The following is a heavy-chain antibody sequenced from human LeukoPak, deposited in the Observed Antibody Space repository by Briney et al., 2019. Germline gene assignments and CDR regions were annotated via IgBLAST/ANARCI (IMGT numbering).Heavy chain of an antibody. D-gene: IGHD4-23*01. Sequence: SEALSLTCTVSGGSFSSSDYYWGWIRQPPGERLEWIGTIYYNGNTYYNPSLQSRVIISVDTSKNQFSLKLTSVTAPDTAVYYCARTVGTHRFDYWGQGILVTVSS. CDR2: IYYNGNT. CDR3: ARTVGTHRFDY. V-gene: IGHV4-39*01. CDR1: GGSFSSSDYY. J-gene: IGHJ4*02.